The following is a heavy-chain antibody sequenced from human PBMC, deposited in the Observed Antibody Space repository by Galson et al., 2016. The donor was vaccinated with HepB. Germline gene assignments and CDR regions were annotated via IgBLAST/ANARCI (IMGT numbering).Heavy chain of an antibody. CDR3: ARDLCSSTSCYHLFDY. J-gene: IGHJ4*02. V-gene: IGHV4-31*02. CDR1: GGSISSGGYY. D-gene: IGHD2-2*01. CDR2: IYYSGNT. Sequence: TVSGGSISSGGYYWSWIRQHPGEGLEWIGYIYYSGNTYYSPSLKSRVTISVDTSKNQFSLKLTSVTAADTAVYYCARDLCSSTSCYHLFDYWGQGTLVTVPS.